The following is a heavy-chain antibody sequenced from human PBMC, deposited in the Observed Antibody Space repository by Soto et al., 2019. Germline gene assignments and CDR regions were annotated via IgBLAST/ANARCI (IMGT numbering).Heavy chain of an antibody. Sequence: SETLSLTCTVSGGSISSYYWSWIRQPPGKGLEWIGYIYYSGSTNYNPSLKSRVTISVDTSKNQFSLKLSSVTAADTAVYYLARGGRGYSYGYFDYLGQGTLVTVSS. CDR2: IYYSGST. V-gene: IGHV4-59*01. CDR3: ARGGRGYSYGYFDY. D-gene: IGHD5-18*01. CDR1: GGSISSYY. J-gene: IGHJ4*02.